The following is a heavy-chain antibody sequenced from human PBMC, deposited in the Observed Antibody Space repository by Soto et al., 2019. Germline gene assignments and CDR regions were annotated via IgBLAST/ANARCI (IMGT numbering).Heavy chain of an antibody. CDR1: GFTFGNYW. Sequence: HPGGSLRLSCAASGFTFGNYWMHWVRQVPGKGLVWVSRISGDGTSISYADSVKGRFTISRDNAKNTLHLQMNSLRAEDTAVYYCSRGAYEFDLWGQGTAVTVSS. CDR2: ISGDGTSI. J-gene: IGHJ4*02. D-gene: IGHD5-12*01. V-gene: IGHV3-74*01. CDR3: SRGAYEFDL.